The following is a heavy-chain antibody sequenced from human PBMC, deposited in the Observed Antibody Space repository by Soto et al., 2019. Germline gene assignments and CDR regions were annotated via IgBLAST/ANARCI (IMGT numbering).Heavy chain of an antibody. CDR2: ISYDGSNK. CDR1: GFTFSSYG. V-gene: IGHV3-30*18. CDR3: AKDLRQWLVLGY. Sequence: PGGSLRLSCAASGFTFSSYGMHWVRQAPGKGLEWVAVISYDGSNKYYADSVKGRFTISRDNSKNTLYLQMNSLRAEDTAVYYCAKDLRQWLVLGYWGQGTLVTVSS. D-gene: IGHD6-19*01. J-gene: IGHJ4*02.